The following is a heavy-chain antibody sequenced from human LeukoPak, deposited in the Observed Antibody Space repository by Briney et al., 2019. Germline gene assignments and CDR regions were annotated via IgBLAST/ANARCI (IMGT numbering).Heavy chain of an antibody. CDR2: IYTSGST. CDR1: GGSISSGSYY. CDR3: ARGGGGYDNDY. D-gene: IGHD5-12*01. J-gene: IGHJ4*02. Sequence: SQTLSLTCTVSGGSISSGSYYWSWIRQPAGKGLEWIGRIYTSGSTNYNPSLKSRVTMSVDTSKNQFSLKLSSVTAADTAVYYCARGGGGYDNDYWGQGTLVTVSS. V-gene: IGHV4-61*02.